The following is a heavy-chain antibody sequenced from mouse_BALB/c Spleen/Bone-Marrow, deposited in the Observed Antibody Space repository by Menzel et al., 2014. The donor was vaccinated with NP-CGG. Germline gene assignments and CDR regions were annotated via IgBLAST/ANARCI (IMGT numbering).Heavy chain of an antibody. D-gene: IGHD2-4*01. CDR2: ISGGGSYT. CDR1: GFTFNSYG. J-gene: IGHJ3*01. V-gene: IGHV5-9-2*01. CDR3: ARHAYYDQTEVSFVY. Sequence: EVKLEESGGGLAKSGGSLKLSCAASGFTFNSYGMSWVRQTPEKRLEWVATISGGGSYTFYPDSVKGRFAISRDNAKNNLYLQLSSLRSEDTALYYCARHAYYDQTEVSFVYWGQGTLVTVSA.